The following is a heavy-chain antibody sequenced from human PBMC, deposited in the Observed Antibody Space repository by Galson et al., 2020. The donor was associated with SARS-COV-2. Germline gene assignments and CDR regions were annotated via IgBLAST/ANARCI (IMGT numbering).Heavy chain of an antibody. V-gene: IGHV3-64*01. J-gene: IGHJ6*02. D-gene: IGHD3-22*01. Sequence: GGSLRLSCAASGFTFSTYTMHWVRQAPGKGLEYVSAINRNGGSTYYANPVKGRFTISRDNSKNTLYLQMGSLRAEDMAVYYCARYYYDSSGRYMDVWGQGTTVTVSS. CDR1: GFTFSTYT. CDR3: ARYYYDSSGRYMDV. CDR2: INRNGGST.